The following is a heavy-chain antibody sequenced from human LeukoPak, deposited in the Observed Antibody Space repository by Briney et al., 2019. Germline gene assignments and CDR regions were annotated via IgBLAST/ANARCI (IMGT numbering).Heavy chain of an antibody. V-gene: IGHV4-59*01. CDR1: GGSISSYY. J-gene: IGHJ6*03. CDR3: ARAKEVDYYYYMDV. CDR2: VYYSGST. Sequence: SETLSLTCTVSGGSISSYYWSWIRQPPGKGLEWIGYVYYSGSTSYNPSLKSRVTLSVDTSKNQFSLKLRSVTAADTAVYYCARAKEVDYYYYMDVWGKGTTVTVSS. D-gene: IGHD2-2*01.